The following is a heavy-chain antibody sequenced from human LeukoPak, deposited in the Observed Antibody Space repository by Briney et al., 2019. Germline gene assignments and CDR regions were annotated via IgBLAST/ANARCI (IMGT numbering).Heavy chain of an antibody. D-gene: IGHD3-22*01. V-gene: IGHV3-15*01. CDR2: IKSKTDGGTT. CDR1: GFTFSNAW. Sequence: PGGSLRLSCAASGFTFSNAWMSWVRQAPGKGLEWVGRIKSKTDGGTTDYAAPVKGRFTISRDDSKNTLYLQMNSLKTEDTAVYYCTTDRMIVVAPFDYWAREPWSPSPQ. CDR3: TTDRMIVVAPFDY. J-gene: IGHJ4*02.